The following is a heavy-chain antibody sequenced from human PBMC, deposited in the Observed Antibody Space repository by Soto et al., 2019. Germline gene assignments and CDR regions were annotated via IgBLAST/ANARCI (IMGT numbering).Heavy chain of an antibody. CDR3: ARLTLAHDGSDYTNYDY. CDR1: GYSFTTYW. V-gene: IGHV5-10-1*01. CDR2: IDPTDSYI. Sequence: PGESLKISCQASGYSFTTYWISWVRQMPGKGLECMGRIDPTDSYIDYGPSFEGHVTMSVDRSINTAYLEWSSLKASDSAMYYCARLTLAHDGSDYTNYDYWGLGTLVTVSS. D-gene: IGHD3-22*01. J-gene: IGHJ4*02.